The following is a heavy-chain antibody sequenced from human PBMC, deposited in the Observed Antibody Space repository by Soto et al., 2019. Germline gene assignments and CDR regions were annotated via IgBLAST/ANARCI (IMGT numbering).Heavy chain of an antibody. CDR2: ISYSGHT. V-gene: IGHV4-39*01. Sequence: QLQLQESGPGLVTPSETLSLTCTVSGGSIDSSIYYWGWIRQPPGKGLEWIGSISYSGHTYYNPSLKSRVTISVDTSTKQFSLKLRSVTAADTAVYYCASPNCGIYRRIDYWGQGTLVTVSS. J-gene: IGHJ4*02. CDR1: GGSIDSSIYY. CDR3: ASPNCGIYRRIDY. D-gene: IGHD1-26*01.